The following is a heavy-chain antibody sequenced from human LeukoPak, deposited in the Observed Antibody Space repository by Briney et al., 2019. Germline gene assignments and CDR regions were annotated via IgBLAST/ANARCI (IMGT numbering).Heavy chain of an antibody. CDR1: GFIFSDYG. CDR3: AKDPPGPFDY. CDR2: IRYDGSNK. Sequence: PGGSLRLSCAASGFIFSDYGMHCVRQAPGKGLEWVAFIRYDGSNKYYLDSVKGRFTISRGSSKNTVYLQMNSLRAEDTAVYYCAKDPPGPFDYWGQGTLVTVSS. J-gene: IGHJ4*02. V-gene: IGHV3-30*02.